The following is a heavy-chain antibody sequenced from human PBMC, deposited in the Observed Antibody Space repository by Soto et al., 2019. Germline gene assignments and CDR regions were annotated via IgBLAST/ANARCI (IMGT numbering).Heavy chain of an antibody. Sequence: SVNVSCKSSGGTFSSYAISWVRQSPGQGLEWMGGIIPIFGTANYAQKFQGRVTITADESTSTAYMELSSLRSEDTAVYYCARAYSGSYGWFDPWGQGTLVTVSS. CDR2: IIPIFGTA. D-gene: IGHD1-26*01. V-gene: IGHV1-69*13. CDR3: ARAYSGSYGWFDP. J-gene: IGHJ5*02. CDR1: GGTFSSYA.